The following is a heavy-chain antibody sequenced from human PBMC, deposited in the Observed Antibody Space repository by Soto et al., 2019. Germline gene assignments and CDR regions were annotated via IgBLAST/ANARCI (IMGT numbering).Heavy chain of an antibody. CDR1: GVTFDDYA. CDR3: AKDISEFINAFDL. CDR2: ISWNSGSI. D-gene: IGHD3-10*01. V-gene: IGHV3-9*01. J-gene: IGHJ2*01. Sequence: PGGSLRLSCAASGVTFDDYAMHWVRQAPGKGLEWVSGISWNSGSIGYADSVKGRFTISRDNAKNSLYLQMNSLRAEDTALYYCAKDISEFINAFDLWGRGTLVTVSS.